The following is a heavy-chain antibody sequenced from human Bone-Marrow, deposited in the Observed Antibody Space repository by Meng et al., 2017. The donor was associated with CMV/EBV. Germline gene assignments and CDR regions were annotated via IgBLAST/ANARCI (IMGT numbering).Heavy chain of an antibody. D-gene: IGHD3-16*01. Sequence: GESLKISCAASGFTFSSYAMHWVRQAPGKGLEWVAVISYDGSNKYYADSVKGRFTISRDNSKNTLYLQMNSLRAEDTAVYYCAKDLGGRDGYGMDVWGQRTTVTVSS. CDR1: GFTFSSYA. J-gene: IGHJ6*02. CDR2: ISYDGSNK. CDR3: AKDLGGRDGYGMDV. V-gene: IGHV3-30*04.